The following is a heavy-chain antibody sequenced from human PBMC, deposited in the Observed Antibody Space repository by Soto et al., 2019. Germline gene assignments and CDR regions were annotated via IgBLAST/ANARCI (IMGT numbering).Heavy chain of an antibody. J-gene: IGHJ4*02. CDR1: GGTFCSYT. Sequence: SVKVSCKASGGTFCSYTIAWVRQAPGQGLEWMGEIIPLFGTTNYVEKFQGRLTITADASTSTAYMELSSLRSEDTAMYYCARDSIAAAGTDYWGQGTLVTVSS. CDR3: ARDSIAAAGTDY. V-gene: IGHV1-69*13. D-gene: IGHD6-13*01. CDR2: IIPLFGTT.